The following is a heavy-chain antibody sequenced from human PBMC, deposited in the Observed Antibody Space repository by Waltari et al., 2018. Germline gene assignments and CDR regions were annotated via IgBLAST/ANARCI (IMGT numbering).Heavy chain of an antibody. CDR2: MNQGGST. CDR1: GGSFSGYY. J-gene: IGHJ4*02. Sequence: QVLLQPGGARLLKPSAPLPPTCAVPGGSFSGYYWSWNRQAPGKGLQWIGEMNQGGSTKYNPSLNSRVTISVDTSNNQVSLKLTSVTAADTAVYYCVRHVGGSRGIDYWGQGTLITVSS. CDR3: VRHVGGSRGIDY. V-gene: IGHV4-34*01. D-gene: IGHD3-16*01.